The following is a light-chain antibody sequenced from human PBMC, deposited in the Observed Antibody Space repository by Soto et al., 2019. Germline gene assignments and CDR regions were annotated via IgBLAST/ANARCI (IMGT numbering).Light chain of an antibody. CDR3: GTWDSRLSVYV. Sequence: QAVVTQPPSVSAAPGQKVTLSCSGSSSNIASNYVSWHQQVPGTAPKLLIYESNKRPSGIPDRFSASKSGTSATLGITGLQTGDEADYYCGTWDSRLSVYVFGTGTKLTVL. CDR1: SSNIASNY. V-gene: IGLV1-51*02. J-gene: IGLJ1*01. CDR2: ESN.